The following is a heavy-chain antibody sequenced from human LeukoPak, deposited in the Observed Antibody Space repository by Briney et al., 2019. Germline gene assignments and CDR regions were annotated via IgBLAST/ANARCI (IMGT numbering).Heavy chain of an antibody. J-gene: IGHJ4*03. CDR2: VNHRGDT. D-gene: IGHD1-1*01. Sequence: SETLSLTCAVYGGSFTGYYWSWIRQSPGKGLQWIAEVNHRGDTNYNPSVKGRVTFSVDTSKNQFSLKVTSLTAADTAVYYCARGPTISETGYFDYWGQGTLVTVSS. CDR3: ARGPTISETGYFDY. CDR1: GGSFTGYY. V-gene: IGHV4-34*01.